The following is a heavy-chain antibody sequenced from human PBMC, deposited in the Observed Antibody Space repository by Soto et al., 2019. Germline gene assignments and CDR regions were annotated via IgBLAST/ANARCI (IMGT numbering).Heavy chain of an antibody. Sequence: PGESLKISCKGSGYRFTSYWIGWVRQMPGKGLEWMGMIYPGDSDIRYSPSFQGQVTISADRSVSTAYLQWNSLKASDTAMYYCARLQAAAGDNDLTFDYWGQGTLVTVSS. J-gene: IGHJ4*02. V-gene: IGHV5-51*01. CDR3: ARLQAAAGDNDLTFDY. CDR1: GYRFTSYW. CDR2: IYPGDSDI. D-gene: IGHD6-13*01.